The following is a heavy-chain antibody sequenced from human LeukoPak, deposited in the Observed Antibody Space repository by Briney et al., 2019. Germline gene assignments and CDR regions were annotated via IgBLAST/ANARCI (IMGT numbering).Heavy chain of an antibody. V-gene: IGHV4-61*01. CDR1: GVSVSSGSYY. D-gene: IGHD3-22*01. J-gene: IGHJ4*02. CDR3: ARSDAMIVVGNDY. CDR2: IYYSGST. Sequence: SETLSLTCTVSGVSVSSGSYYWSWIRQPPGKGLEWIGYIYYSGSTNYNPSLKSRVTISVDTSKNQFSLKLSSVTAADTAVYYCARSDAMIVVGNDYWGQGTLVTVSS.